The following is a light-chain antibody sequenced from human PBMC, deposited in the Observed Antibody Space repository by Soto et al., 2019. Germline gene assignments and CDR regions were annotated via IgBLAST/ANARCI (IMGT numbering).Light chain of an antibody. V-gene: IGKV1-12*01. J-gene: IGKJ5*01. Sequence: DIQMTQSPSAVSASVGDRVTITCRASQDINSRLAWYQQKPGKAPKLLIYEASKLQGGVPSRFSGSGSGTDFTLPISSLQPEDFATYYCQQSYSTPITFGQVTRLEIK. CDR3: QQSYSTPIT. CDR2: EAS. CDR1: QDINSR.